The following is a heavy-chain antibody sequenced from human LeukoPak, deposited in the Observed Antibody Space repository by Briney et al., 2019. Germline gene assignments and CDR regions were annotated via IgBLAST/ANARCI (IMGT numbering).Heavy chain of an antibody. CDR3: ARDRITMVRGVLWRGYFDY. J-gene: IGHJ4*02. V-gene: IGHV3-64*01. D-gene: IGHD3-10*01. Sequence: GGSLRLSCAASGFTFSSYAMHWVRQAPGKGLEYVSAISSNGGSTYYANSVKGRFTISRDNSKNTLYLQMGSLRAGDMAVYYCARDRITMVRGVLWRGYFDYWGQGTLVSVSS. CDR2: ISSNGGST. CDR1: GFTFSSYA.